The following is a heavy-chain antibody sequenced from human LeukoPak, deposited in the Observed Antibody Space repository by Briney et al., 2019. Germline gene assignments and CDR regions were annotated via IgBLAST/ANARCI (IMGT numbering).Heavy chain of an antibody. V-gene: IGHV4-59*01. Sequence: SETLSLTYTVSGASISSYYWTWIRRPPGKGLEWNGYIYYSGSTNYNPSLKSRVTISVDTSKNQFSLKLNSVTAADTAMYYCARGGSHSGATAKLDYWGQGTLITVSS. J-gene: IGHJ4*02. CDR1: GASISSYY. D-gene: IGHD1-26*01. CDR2: IYYSGST. CDR3: ARGGSHSGATAKLDY.